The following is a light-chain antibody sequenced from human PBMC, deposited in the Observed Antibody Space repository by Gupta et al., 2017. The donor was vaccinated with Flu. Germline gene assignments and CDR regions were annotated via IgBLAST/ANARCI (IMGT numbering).Light chain of an antibody. Sequence: EVVLTQSQAPLSLSPGERAPLSCRASQSVDRYLASYQQKPVQAPRLLIYDASNRAPGIPARCSGRGSGKDFTLTISSLEPEDFAIYYCQQRKHWPPLTFGGGTKVEIK. J-gene: IGKJ4*01. CDR1: QSVDRY. CDR3: QQRKHWPPLT. CDR2: DAS. V-gene: IGKV3-11*01.